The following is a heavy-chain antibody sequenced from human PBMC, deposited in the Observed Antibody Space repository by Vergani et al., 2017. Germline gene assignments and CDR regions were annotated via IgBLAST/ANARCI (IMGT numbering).Heavy chain of an antibody. D-gene: IGHD4-23*01. J-gene: IGHJ4*02. CDR2: ISGSGGST. CDR1: GFTFSSYA. V-gene: IGHV3-23*01. Sequence: EVQLLESGGGLVQPGGSLRLSCAASGFTFSSYAMSWVRQAPGKGLEWVSAISGSGGSTYYADSVKGRFTISRDNSKNTLYLQLNSLRADDTAVYYCAKDLYGGNSGVYFDYWGQGTLVTVSS. CDR3: AKDLYGGNSGVYFDY.